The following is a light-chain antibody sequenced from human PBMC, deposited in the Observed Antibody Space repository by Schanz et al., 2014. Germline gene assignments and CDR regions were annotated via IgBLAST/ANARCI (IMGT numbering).Light chain of an antibody. CDR1: SSNIGSNT. V-gene: IGLV1-44*01. CDR3: SSYAGSNNLV. J-gene: IGLJ2*01. CDR2: SYY. Sequence: QSVLTQPPSVSGAPGQRVPISCSGSSSNIGSNTVNWYQQLPGTAPKLLVYSYYQRPSGVPDRFSGSKSGNTASLTVSGLQAEDEADYYCSSYAGSNNLVFGGGTKLTVL.